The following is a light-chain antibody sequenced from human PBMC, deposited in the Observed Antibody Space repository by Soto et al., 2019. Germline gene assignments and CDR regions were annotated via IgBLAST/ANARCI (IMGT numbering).Light chain of an antibody. V-gene: IGLV1-44*01. CDR2: IND. CDR3: AAWDDSLNAL. J-gene: IGLJ1*01. Sequence: QSALTQPASASGTPGQRITISCSGSSSNIGDNPVNWYQQLPGAAPKLLIYINDQRPSGVPDRFSGSKSGTSASLAISGLQPEDEADYYCAAWDDSLNALFGTGTKVTVL. CDR1: SSNIGDNP.